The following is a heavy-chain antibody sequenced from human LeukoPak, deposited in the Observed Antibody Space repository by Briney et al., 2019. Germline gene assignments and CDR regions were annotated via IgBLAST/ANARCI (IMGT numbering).Heavy chain of an antibody. D-gene: IGHD6-13*01. Sequence: GGSLRLSCAASGFTFSSYAMSWVRQAPGKGLEWVSAISGSGGSNHADSVKGRFTISRDNSKNTLYLQMNSLRAEDTAVYYCAKVSSWNFDQWGQGTLVTVSS. CDR2: ISGSGGS. V-gene: IGHV3-23*01. J-gene: IGHJ4*02. CDR1: GFTFSSYA. CDR3: AKVSSWNFDQ.